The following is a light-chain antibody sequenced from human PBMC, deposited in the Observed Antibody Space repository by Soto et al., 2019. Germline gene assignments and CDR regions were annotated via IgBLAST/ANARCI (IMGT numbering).Light chain of an antibody. J-gene: IGKJ5*01. CDR2: DAS. CDR3: QQRNPWPPIT. V-gene: IGKV3-11*01. CDR1: QSVRTY. Sequence: EILLTQSPVTLSLSPGERATLSCRASQSVRTYLAWYQVKPGQAPRLLIYDASRRASGVPARFSDSGSGTDLTLNISSLEPEDFALYYYQQRNPWPPITFGQGTRLEIK.